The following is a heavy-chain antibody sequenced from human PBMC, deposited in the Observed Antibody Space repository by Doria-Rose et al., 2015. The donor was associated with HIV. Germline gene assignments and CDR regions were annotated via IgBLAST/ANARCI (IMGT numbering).Heavy chain of an antibody. V-gene: IGHV3-74*01. CDR1: NFTCGSDW. Sequence: CAASNFTCGSDWMHWVRQVPGKGLLWVSRMNCDGSHIRYADSVKGRFTVSRDNAKNMFYVQMNSLRAEDTAVYYCARGKGDTTLSNFFDSWGQGTLVTVSS. CDR3: ARGKGDTTLSNFFDS. J-gene: IGHJ5*01. D-gene: IGHD2-2*01. CDR2: MNCDGSHI.